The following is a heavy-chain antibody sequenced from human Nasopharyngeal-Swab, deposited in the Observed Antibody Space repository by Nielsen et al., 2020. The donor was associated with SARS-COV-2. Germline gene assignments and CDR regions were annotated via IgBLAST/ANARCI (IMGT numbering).Heavy chain of an antibody. CDR2: INHSGST. CDR3: ARVGRGLTNWYFDL. J-gene: IGHJ2*01. Sequence: GSLRLSCAVYGGSFSGYYWSWIRQPPGKGLEWIGEINHSGSTNYNPSLKSRVTISVDTSKNQFSLKLSSVTAADTAVYYCARVGRGLTNWYFDLWGRGTLVTVSS. V-gene: IGHV4-34*01. D-gene: IGHD1-26*01. CDR1: GGSFSGYY.